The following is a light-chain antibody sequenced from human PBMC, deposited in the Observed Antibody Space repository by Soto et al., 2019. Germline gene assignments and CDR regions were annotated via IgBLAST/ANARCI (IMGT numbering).Light chain of an antibody. CDR3: QQSYSVPRT. V-gene: IGKV1-39*01. CDR2: AAS. Sequence: IQLTQSPSFLSASVGDRVTITCRASQGISSYLAWYQQKPGKAPKLLIYAASTLQSGVPSRFSGSGSGTDFTLTISSLQPEDFATYYCQQSYSVPRTFGLGTKVDIK. CDR1: QGISSY. J-gene: IGKJ1*01.